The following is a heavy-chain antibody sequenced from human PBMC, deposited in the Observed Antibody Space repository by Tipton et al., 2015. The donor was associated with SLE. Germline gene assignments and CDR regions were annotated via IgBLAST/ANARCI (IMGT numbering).Heavy chain of an antibody. J-gene: IGHJ4*02. CDR2: VRSSGST. CDR1: GDSISRST. V-gene: IGHV4-4*07. Sequence: TLSLTCTVSGDSISRSTWSWIRQPAGKGLEWIGRVRSSGSTNDNPSLTSRVTMSVDTSKNQFSLKLSSVTAADTAVYFCAREMVGATLDYWGQGTLVIVSS. CDR3: AREMVGATLDY. D-gene: IGHD1-26*01.